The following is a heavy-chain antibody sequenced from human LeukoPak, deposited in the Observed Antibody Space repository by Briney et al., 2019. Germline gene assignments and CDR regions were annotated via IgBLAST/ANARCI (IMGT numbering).Heavy chain of an antibody. CDR3: ARAPREKYYDSNGLPDYFDY. V-gene: IGHV4-39*07. J-gene: IGHJ4*02. CDR1: GGSISSSSYY. CDR2: IYYSGTT. D-gene: IGHD3-22*01. Sequence: NSSETLSLTCTVSGGSISSSSYYWSWIRQPPGKGLEWIGSIYYSGTTYYTPPLKSRVTISVDTSKNQFSLRLSSVTAANTAVYYCARAPREKYYDSNGLPDYFDYWGQGTLVTVSS.